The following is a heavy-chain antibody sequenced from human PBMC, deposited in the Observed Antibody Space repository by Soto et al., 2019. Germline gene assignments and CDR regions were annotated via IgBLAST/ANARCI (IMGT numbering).Heavy chain of an antibody. J-gene: IGHJ4*02. CDR1: GYTFTSYA. CDR2: INAGNGNT. CDR3: ARDLSSFYYDLPTLANQFDY. V-gene: IGHV1-3*01. D-gene: IGHD3-22*01. Sequence: GASVKVSCTASGYTFTSYAMHWVRQAPGQRLEWMGWINAGNGNTKYSQKFQGRVTITRDTSASTAYMELSSLRSEDTAVYYWARDLSSFYYDLPTLANQFDYWGQGTLVTVPQ.